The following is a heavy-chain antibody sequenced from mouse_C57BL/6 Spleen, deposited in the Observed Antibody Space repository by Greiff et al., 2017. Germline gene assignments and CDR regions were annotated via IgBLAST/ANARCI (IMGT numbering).Heavy chain of an antibody. CDR2: IYPRSGNT. V-gene: IGHV1-81*01. CDR3: ARDGSRAY. J-gene: IGHJ3*01. D-gene: IGHD1-1*01. CDR1: GYTFTSYG. Sequence: QVQLKESGAELARPGASVKLSCKASGYTFTSYGISWVKQRTGQGLEWIGEIYPRSGNTYYNEKFKGKATLTADKSSSTAYMELRSLTSEDSAVYFCARDGSRAYWGQGTLVTVSA.